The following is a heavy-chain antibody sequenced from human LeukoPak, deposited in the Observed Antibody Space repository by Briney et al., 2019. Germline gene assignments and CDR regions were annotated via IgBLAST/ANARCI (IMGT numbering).Heavy chain of an antibody. D-gene: IGHD1-26*01. V-gene: IGHV4-39*01. CDR2: VHYTGST. CDR3: ATLGLLRGAGFNLATHFDF. J-gene: IGHJ4*02. Sequence: SETLSLICTVSGVSISNNYFYWAWIRQPPGKGLELIRYVHYTGSTFYNSSLKSRVTISADTSQNQFSLSLTSVTAADTAVYYCATLGLLRGAGFNLATHFDFWGQGTLVTVSS. CDR1: GVSISNNYFY.